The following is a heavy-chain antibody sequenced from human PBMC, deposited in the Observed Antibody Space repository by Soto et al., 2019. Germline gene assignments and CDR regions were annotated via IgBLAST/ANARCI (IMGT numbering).Heavy chain of an antibody. CDR2: ISGSGGST. D-gene: IGHD5-18*01. V-gene: IGHV3-23*01. CDR1: GFTFSSYA. J-gene: IGHJ5*02. CDR3: ATDPQGYSYGHNWFDP. Sequence: VSLRLSCAASGFTFSSYAMSWVRQAPGKGLEWVSAISGSGGSTYYADSVKGRFTISRDNSKNTLYLQMNSLRAEDTAVYYCATDPQGYSYGHNWFDPWGQGTLVTVSS.